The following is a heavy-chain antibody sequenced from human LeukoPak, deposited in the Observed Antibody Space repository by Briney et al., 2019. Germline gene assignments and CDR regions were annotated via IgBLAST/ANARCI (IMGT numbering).Heavy chain of an antibody. J-gene: IGHJ6*02. CDR3: ANDAAQQQLSNLFYGMDV. CDR2: ISYDGNKK. D-gene: IGHD6-13*01. Sequence: GKSLRLSCAASGFTFSNSAMHWVRQAPGKGLEWVAFISYDGNKKYYADSVKGRFTISRDNSKSTLFLQMNSLRAEDTAVYFCANDAAQQQLSNLFYGMDVWGQGTTVTVSS. V-gene: IGHV3-30-3*02. CDR1: GFTFSNSA.